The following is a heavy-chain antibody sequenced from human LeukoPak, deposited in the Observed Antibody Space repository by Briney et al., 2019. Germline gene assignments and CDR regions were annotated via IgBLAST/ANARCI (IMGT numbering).Heavy chain of an antibody. D-gene: IGHD6-19*01. J-gene: IGHJ5*02. CDR2: IYTSGST. CDR1: GGSISSGSYY. V-gene: IGHV4-61*02. Sequence: PSETLSLTCSVSGGSISSGSYYWTWVRQPAGRGLEWIGRIYTSGSTNYNPSLKSRVTISIDTPKNHFSLKLTSVTAADTAVYYCARDIGTGWFASQGHNWFDPWGQGTLVTVSS. CDR3: ARDIGTGWFASQGHNWFDP.